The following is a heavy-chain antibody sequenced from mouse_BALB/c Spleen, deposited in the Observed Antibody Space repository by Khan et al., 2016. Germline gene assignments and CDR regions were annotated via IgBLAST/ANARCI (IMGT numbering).Heavy chain of an antibody. CDR1: GFTFKTYA. CDR3: GSGGYYPEALDY. D-gene: IGHD2-3*01. J-gene: IGHJ4*01. CDR2: IRSKSNNFAT. V-gene: IGHV10-1*02. Sequence: EVQLVESGGGLVQPKGSLKLSCAASGFTFKTYAMNWVRQAPGKGLEWIARIRSKSNNFATYYADSVKDRFTISRDDSQNMLSLQMNTLQTEDTAMYCGGSGGYYPEALDYWGQGTSVTVSS.